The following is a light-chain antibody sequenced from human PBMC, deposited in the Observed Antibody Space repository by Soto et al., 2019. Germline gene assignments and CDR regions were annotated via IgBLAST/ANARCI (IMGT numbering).Light chain of an antibody. CDR3: SSYAGSNNVV. Sequence: QSALTQPPSASGSPGQSVTLSCAGTRSDVGGYNYVSWYQQHPGKAPKLMIYEVSKRPSGVPDRFSGFKSGNTASLTVSGLQAEDEAEYYCSSYAGSNNVVFGGGTKLTVL. CDR1: RSDVGGYNY. J-gene: IGLJ2*01. CDR2: EVS. V-gene: IGLV2-8*01.